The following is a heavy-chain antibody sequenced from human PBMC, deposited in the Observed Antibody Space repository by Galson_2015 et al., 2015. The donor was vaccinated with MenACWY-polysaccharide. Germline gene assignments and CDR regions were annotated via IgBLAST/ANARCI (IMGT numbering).Heavy chain of an antibody. CDR1: GGSINNAY. CDR2: IHTSGNT. D-gene: IGHD5-12*01. J-gene: IGHJ5*02. CDR3: ARDLIVAPYNWFNP. Sequence: SETLSLTCTVSGGSINNAYWSWIRQPAGKGLEWIGRIHTSGNTNYNPSLNGRVAMSVDTSRNQFSLNPNSVTAADTAIYYCARDLIVAPYNWFNPWGQGTLVTVSS. V-gene: IGHV4-4*07.